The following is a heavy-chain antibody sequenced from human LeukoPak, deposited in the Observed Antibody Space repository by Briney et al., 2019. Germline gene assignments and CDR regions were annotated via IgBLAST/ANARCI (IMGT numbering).Heavy chain of an antibody. V-gene: IGHV3-7*01. CDR1: GITFSSYW. CDR3: ARSQYSSSWYGFRYYYYMGV. D-gene: IGHD6-13*01. J-gene: IGHJ6*03. Sequence: PGGSLRLSCAASGITFSSYWMSWVRQAPGKGPEWLANIKQDGSEKYYVDSVNGRFTISRDNAKNSLYLQMNSLRAEDTAVYYCARSQYSSSWYGFRYYYYMGVWGKGTTVTVSS. CDR2: IKQDGSEK.